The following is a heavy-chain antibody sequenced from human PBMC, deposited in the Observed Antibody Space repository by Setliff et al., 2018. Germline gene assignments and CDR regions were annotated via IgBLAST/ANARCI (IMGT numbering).Heavy chain of an antibody. CDR1: GFSSSGSA. J-gene: IGHJ3*02. CDR2: IRGRTDNYAT. D-gene: IGHD5-18*01. V-gene: IGHV3-73*01. CDR3: TFARDGYDVFDI. Sequence: PGESLKISCAASGFSSSGSAVYWVRQASVKGLEWIGRIRGRTDNYATAYAASVRGRFTISRDDSKNTAYLQMNSLKTEDTAVYYCTFARDGYDVFDIWGQGTMVTVSS.